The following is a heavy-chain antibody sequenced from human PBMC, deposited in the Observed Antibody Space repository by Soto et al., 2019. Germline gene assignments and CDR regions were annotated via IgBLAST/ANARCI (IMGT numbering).Heavy chain of an antibody. D-gene: IGHD3-3*01. V-gene: IGHV1-18*04. CDR1: GYTFTSYG. J-gene: IGHJ6*02. CDR2: ISAYNGNT. CDR3: ARESTRPDFWSGYYYYYGMDV. Sequence: ASVKVSCKASGYTFTSYGISWVRQAPGQGLEWMGWISAYNGNTNYAQKLQGRVTMTTDTSTSTAYMELRSLRSDDTAVYYCARESTRPDFWSGYYYYYGMDVWGQGTTVTVS.